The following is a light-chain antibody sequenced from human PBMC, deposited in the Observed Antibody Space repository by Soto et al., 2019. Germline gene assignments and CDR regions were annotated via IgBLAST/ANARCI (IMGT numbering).Light chain of an antibody. V-gene: IGKV1-17*01. CDR3: QQYNSYS. CDR1: QSISNY. Sequence: DIQMTQSPSSLSASVGDRVTITCRASQSISNYLSWYQQKPGKAPKILIYGASNLQSGVPSRFSGSGSGTEFTLTISSLQPDDFATYYCQQYNSYSFGQGTKVDIK. CDR2: GAS. J-gene: IGKJ1*01.